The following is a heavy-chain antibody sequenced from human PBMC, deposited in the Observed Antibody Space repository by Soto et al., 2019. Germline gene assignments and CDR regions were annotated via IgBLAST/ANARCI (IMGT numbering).Heavy chain of an antibody. V-gene: IGHV4-39*01. Sequence: SETLSLTCTVSGGSISSSSYYWGWIRQPPGKGLEWIGSIYYSGSTYYNPSLKSRVTISVDTSKNQFSLKLSSVTAADTAVYYCARWGVVPAYFDYWGQGTLVTVSS. D-gene: IGHD2-2*01. CDR1: GGSISSSSYY. CDR2: IYYSGST. CDR3: ARWGVVPAYFDY. J-gene: IGHJ4*02.